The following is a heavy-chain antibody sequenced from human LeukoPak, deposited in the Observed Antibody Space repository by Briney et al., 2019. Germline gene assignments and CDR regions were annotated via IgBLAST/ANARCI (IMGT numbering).Heavy chain of an antibody. J-gene: IGHJ6*03. V-gene: IGHV1-8*03. D-gene: IGHD4-17*01. Sequence: ASVKVSCKASGYTFTSYDINWVRQATGQGLEWMGWMNPNSGNTGYAQKFQGRVTITRNTSISTAYVELSSLRSEDTAVYYCARGGLRSISVYYYYYMDVWGKGTTVTVSS. CDR3: ARGGLRSISVYYYYYMDV. CDR1: GYTFTSYD. CDR2: MNPNSGNT.